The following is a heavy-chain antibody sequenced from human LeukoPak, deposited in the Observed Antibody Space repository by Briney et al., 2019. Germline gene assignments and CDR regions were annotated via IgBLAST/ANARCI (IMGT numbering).Heavy chain of an antibody. CDR1: GFTFRSYA. Sequence: GRSLRLSCAVSGFTFRSYAMHWVRQAPGKGLEWVAVISYDGSNQYYADSVKGRSTISRDNSKNTLYLQMNRLRTEDTAVYHCARDGGIKYFDSWGQGTLVIVSS. D-gene: IGHD3-16*01. CDR2: ISYDGSNQ. V-gene: IGHV3-30-3*01. J-gene: IGHJ4*02. CDR3: ARDGGIKYFDS.